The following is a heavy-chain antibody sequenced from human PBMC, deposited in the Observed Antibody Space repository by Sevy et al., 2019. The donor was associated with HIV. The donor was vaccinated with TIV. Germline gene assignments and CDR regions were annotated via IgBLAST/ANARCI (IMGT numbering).Heavy chain of an antibody. CDR3: ARGSGVAFDY. D-gene: IGHD3-10*01. CDR1: GFPFSSHW. V-gene: IGHV3-74*01. CDR2: INSDDTSI. Sequence: GGSLRLSCEASGFPFSSHWMHWVRQGPGQGLVWVSGINSDDTSIPYADSVKGRFTISRDNVKNTLYLQMSSLRAEDTALYYYARGSGVAFDYWGQGTLVTVSS. J-gene: IGHJ4*02.